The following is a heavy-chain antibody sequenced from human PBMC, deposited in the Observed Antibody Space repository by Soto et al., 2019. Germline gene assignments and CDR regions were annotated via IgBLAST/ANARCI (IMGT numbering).Heavy chain of an antibody. J-gene: IGHJ6*02. CDR3: ASQGFVPLLGLVDV. CDR1: GGPMSSYY. CDR2: MGHSGYT. D-gene: IGHD3-10*01. Sequence: QVQLHESGPGLVKPSETLSLTCTVSGGPMSSYYCSWFRQPPGKGLEWIGYMGHSGYTSYNPPLRSPLITPLGTSKPPSSLKLPSVTAADTAVYDCASQGFVPLLGLVDVWGQGTTVIVS. V-gene: IGHV4-59*08.